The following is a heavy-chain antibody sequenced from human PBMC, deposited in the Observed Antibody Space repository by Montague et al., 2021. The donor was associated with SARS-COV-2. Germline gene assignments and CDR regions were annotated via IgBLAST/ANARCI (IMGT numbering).Heavy chain of an antibody. V-gene: IGHV4-4*07. J-gene: IGHJ3*02. CDR2: VFSSGIT. Sequence: SETLSLTCTVSGASINGYYWTWIRQPAGKGLEWIGRVFSSGITNYNPSLKSRLTMSIDMSKNQFSLKMSSVTAADTAVYYCARQARGVGFDIWGQGTRVTVSS. CDR1: GASINGYY. D-gene: IGHD3-10*01. CDR3: ARQARGVGFDI.